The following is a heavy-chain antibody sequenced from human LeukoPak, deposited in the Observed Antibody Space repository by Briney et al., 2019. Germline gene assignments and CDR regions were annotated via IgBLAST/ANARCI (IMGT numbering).Heavy chain of an antibody. V-gene: IGHV1-46*01. D-gene: IGHD2-8*02. Sequence: ASVKVSCKASGFTFTNYYMHWVRQAPGQGLEWMGLINPSGSSTNYAQKFRGRVTMTRDTSTTTVYMELSSLGSEDTAVYYCAREESGGYFDYGGQGTLVTVSS. CDR1: GFTFTNYY. J-gene: IGHJ4*02. CDR3: AREESGGYFDY. CDR2: INPSGSST.